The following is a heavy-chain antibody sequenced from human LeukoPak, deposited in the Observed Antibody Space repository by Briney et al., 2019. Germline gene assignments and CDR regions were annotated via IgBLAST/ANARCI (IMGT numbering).Heavy chain of an antibody. J-gene: IGHJ3*02. CDR1: GGTFSSYA. D-gene: IGHD3-10*01. Sequence: SVKVSCKASGGTFSSYAFSWVRQAPGQGLEWMGRIIPVLGTATYAQRFQGRVTITADKSTSTAYMELSSLRSEDTAVYYCARALTMVRAKILGAFDIWGQGTMVTVSS. CDR2: IIPVLGTA. CDR3: ARALTMVRAKILGAFDI. V-gene: IGHV1-69*04.